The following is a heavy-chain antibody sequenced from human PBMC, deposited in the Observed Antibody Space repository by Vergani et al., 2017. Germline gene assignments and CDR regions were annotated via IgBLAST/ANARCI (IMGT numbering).Heavy chain of an antibody. D-gene: IGHD3-22*01. Sequence: QVQLVQSGAEVKKPGASVKVSCKASGGTFSSYAISWVRQAPGQGLEWMGRIIPIFGTANYAQKFQGRVTITADESTSTAYMELRSLRSDDTAVYYCARDSSGYYNYYGMDVWGQGTTVTVSS. CDR1: GGTFSSYA. J-gene: IGHJ6*02. V-gene: IGHV1-69*18. CDR2: IIPIFGTA. CDR3: ARDSSGYYNYYGMDV.